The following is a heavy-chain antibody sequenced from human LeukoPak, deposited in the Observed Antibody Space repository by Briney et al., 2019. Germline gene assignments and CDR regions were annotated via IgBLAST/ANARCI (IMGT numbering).Heavy chain of an antibody. CDR2: IITIFGTA. CDR1: GGTFSSYA. Sequence: SVKVSCKASGGTFSSYAISWVRQAPGQGLEWMGGIITIFGTANYAQKFQGRVTITADESTSTAYMELSSLRSEDTAVYYCARDPVRGSSGYNDYWGQGTLVTVSS. J-gene: IGHJ4*02. D-gene: IGHD3-22*01. CDR3: ARDPVRGSSGYNDY. V-gene: IGHV1-69*13.